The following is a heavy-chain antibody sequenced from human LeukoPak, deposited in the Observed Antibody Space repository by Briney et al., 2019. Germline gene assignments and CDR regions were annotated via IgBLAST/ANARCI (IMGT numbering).Heavy chain of an antibody. CDR3: ARHSSSWTPLFDY. CDR2: IYYSGST. D-gene: IGHD6-13*01. CDR1: GGSISSYY. J-gene: IGHJ4*02. Sequence: KPSEPLSLTCTVSGGSISSYYWSWIRQPPGEGLEWIGYIYYSGSTNYNPSLKSRVTISVDTSKNQFSLKLSSVTAADTAVYYCARHSSSWTPLFDYWGQGTLVTVSS. V-gene: IGHV4-59*08.